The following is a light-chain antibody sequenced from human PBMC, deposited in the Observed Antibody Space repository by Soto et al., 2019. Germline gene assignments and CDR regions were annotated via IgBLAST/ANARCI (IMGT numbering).Light chain of an antibody. CDR2: EVS. V-gene: IGLV2-14*01. J-gene: IGLJ1*01. CDR3: NSRGGSRPYYV. Sequence: QSVLTQPASVSGSPGQSITISCTGTSSDIGAYNSVSWYQQYPGRAPKLMIYEVSNRPSAVSARFSASKSGNTASLTISGLQAEDEADYYCNSRGGSRPYYVFGTGTKLTVL. CDR1: SSDIGAYNS.